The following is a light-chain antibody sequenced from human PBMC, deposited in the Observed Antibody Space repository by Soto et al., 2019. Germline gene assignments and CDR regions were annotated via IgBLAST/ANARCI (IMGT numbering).Light chain of an antibody. CDR3: QQYNSYSRT. V-gene: IGKV1-5*03. J-gene: IGKJ1*01. CDR2: KAS. CDR1: QTVERW. Sequence: IQMTQSPSTLPASVGDRVTISCRASQTVERWLAWYQQKPGKAPKLLIYKASSLESGVPSRFSGSGSGTEFTLTISSLRPDDFATYYCQQYNSYSRTFGQGTKVDIK.